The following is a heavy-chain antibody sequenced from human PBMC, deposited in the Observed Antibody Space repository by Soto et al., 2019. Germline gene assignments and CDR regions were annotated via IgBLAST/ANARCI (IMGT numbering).Heavy chain of an antibody. D-gene: IGHD5-12*01. CDR1: GFTFSSYA. J-gene: IGHJ4*02. Sequence: QVQLVESGGGVVQPGRSLRLSCAASGFTFSSYAMHWVRQAPGKGLEWVAVISYDGSNKYYADSVKGRFTISRDNSKNTLYLQMNSLRAEDTAVYYCARDHEVEMATIRSYWGQGTLVTVSS. CDR2: ISYDGSNK. V-gene: IGHV3-30-3*01. CDR3: ARDHEVEMATIRSY.